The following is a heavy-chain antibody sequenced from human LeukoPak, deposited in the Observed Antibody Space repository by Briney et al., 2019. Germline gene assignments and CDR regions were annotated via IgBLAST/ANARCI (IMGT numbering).Heavy chain of an antibody. CDR1: GYTLTSYY. V-gene: IGHV1-46*01. D-gene: IGHD3-10*01. Sequence: ASVKVSCKASGYTLTSYYMHWVRQAPGQGLEWMGIINPSGGSTSYAQKFQGRVTMTRDTSTSTVYMELSSLRSEDTAVYYCARGTTSGFGEEIKYDYWGQGTLVTVSS. J-gene: IGHJ4*02. CDR2: INPSGGST. CDR3: ARGTTSGFGEEIKYDY.